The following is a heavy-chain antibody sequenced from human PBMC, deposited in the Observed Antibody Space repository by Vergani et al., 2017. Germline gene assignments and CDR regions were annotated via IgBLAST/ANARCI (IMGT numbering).Heavy chain of an antibody. CDR3: ARGYDILTGYPYYYYGMDV. D-gene: IGHD3-9*01. CDR2: IKQDGSEK. CDR1: GFTFSSYW. Sequence: EVQLVESGGGLVQPGGSLRLSCAASGFTFSSYWMSWVRQAPGKGLEWVANIKQDGSEKSYVDSVKGRFTISRDNAKNSLYLQMNSLRAEDTAVYYCARGYDILTGYPYYYYGMDVWGQGTTVTVSS. J-gene: IGHJ6*02. V-gene: IGHV3-7*01.